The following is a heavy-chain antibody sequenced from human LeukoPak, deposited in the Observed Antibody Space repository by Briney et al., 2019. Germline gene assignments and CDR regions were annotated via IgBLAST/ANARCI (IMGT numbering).Heavy chain of an antibody. CDR1: GYTFTGYY. CDR3: ARDGLRFLEWAYCMDV. J-gene: IGHJ6*03. V-gene: IGHV1-2*02. D-gene: IGHD3-3*01. CDR2: INPNSGGT. Sequence: GASVKVSCKASGYTFTGYYMHWVRQAPGQGLEWMGWINPNSGGTNYAQKFQGRVTMTRDTSISTAYMELSRLRSDDTAVYYCARDGLRFLEWAYCMDVWGKGTTVTVSS.